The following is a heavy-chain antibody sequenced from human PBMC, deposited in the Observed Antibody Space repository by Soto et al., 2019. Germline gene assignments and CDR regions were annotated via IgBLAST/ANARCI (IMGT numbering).Heavy chain of an antibody. Sequence: QITLNESGPTVVRPTETLTLTCRFSGFSLTTSGVGVGWIRQSPGKAPEWLALLYWDDDKRYSASLKSRLTISRDTSKNQVDLTVSDSDPTDTATYYCAHRVLRTVFGLVTTAAIYFDFWGQGPPVAVSS. V-gene: IGHV2-5*02. D-gene: IGHD3-3*01. CDR2: LYWDDDK. J-gene: IGHJ4*02. CDR1: GFSLTTSGVG. CDR3: AHRVLRTVFGLVTTAAIYFDF.